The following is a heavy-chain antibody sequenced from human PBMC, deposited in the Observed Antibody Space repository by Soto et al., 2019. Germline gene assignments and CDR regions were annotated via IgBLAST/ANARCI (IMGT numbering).Heavy chain of an antibody. Sequence: ASVKVSCKASGYTFTGYYMHWVRQAPGQGLEWMGWINPNSGGTNYAQKFQGWVTMTRDTSISTAYMELSRLRSDDTAVYYCARDQGTTTSYYYYYGMDVWGQGTTVTVSS. CDR2: INPNSGGT. CDR3: ARDQGTTTSYYYYYGMDV. CDR1: GYTFTGYY. D-gene: IGHD4-17*01. J-gene: IGHJ6*02. V-gene: IGHV1-2*04.